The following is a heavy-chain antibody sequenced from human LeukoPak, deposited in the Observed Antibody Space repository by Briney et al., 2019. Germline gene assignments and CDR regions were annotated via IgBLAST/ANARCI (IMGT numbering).Heavy chain of an antibody. CDR1: GYTFTGYY. V-gene: IGHV1-2*02. D-gene: IGHD3-3*01. CDR3: ARDTATTYYDFWSGSEAFDI. CDR2: INPNSGGT. J-gene: IGHJ3*02. Sequence: ASVKVSCKASGYTFTGYYMHWVRQAPGQGLEWMGWINPNSGGTNYAQKFQGRVTMTRDTSISTAYMELSRLRSDDTAVYYCARDTATTYYDFWSGSEAFDIWGQGTMVTVS.